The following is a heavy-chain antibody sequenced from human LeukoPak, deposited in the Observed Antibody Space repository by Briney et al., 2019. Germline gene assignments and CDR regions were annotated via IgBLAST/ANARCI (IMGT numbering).Heavy chain of an antibody. J-gene: IGHJ4*02. CDR2: IIPIFGTA. CDR3: ARGGNVDTAMVYFDY. V-gene: IGHV1-69*05. CDR1: GYTFSSYA. D-gene: IGHD5-18*01. Sequence: SVKVSCKASGYTFSSYAISWVRQAPGQGLEWMGGIIPIFGTANYAQKFQGRVTITTDESTSTAYMELSSLRSEDTAVYYCARGGNVDTAMVYFDYWGQGTLVTVSS.